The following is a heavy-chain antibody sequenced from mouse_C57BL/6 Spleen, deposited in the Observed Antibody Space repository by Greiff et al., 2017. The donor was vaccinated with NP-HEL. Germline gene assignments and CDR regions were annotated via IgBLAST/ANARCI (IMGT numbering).Heavy chain of an antibody. CDR1: GYAFSSSW. Sequence: VQLQQSGPELVKPGASVKISCKASGYAFSSSWMNWVKQRPGKGLEWIGRIYPGDGDTNYNGKFKGKATLTADKSSSTAYMQLSSLTSEDSAVYFCARPGDYPFCDEWGQGTTLTVSS. J-gene: IGHJ2*01. CDR2: IYPGDGDT. CDR3: ARPGDYPFCDE. V-gene: IGHV1-82*01. D-gene: IGHD2-4*01.